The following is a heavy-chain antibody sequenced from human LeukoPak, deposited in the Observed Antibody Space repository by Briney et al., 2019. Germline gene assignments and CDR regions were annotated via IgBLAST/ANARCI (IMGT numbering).Heavy chain of an antibody. CDR1: GFTFSSYW. CDR2: INSDGSST. V-gene: IGHV3-74*01. J-gene: IGHJ4*02. Sequence: PGGSLRLSCAASGFTFSSYWMHWVRQAPGKGLVLVSRINSDGSSTSYADSVKGRFTISRDNAKNTLYLQMNSLRAEDTAVYYCARGGPRGYSYGAIDYWGQGTLVTVSS. D-gene: IGHD5-18*01. CDR3: ARGGPRGYSYGAIDY.